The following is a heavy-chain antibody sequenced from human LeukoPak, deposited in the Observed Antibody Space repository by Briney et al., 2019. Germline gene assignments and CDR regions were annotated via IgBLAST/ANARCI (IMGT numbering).Heavy chain of an antibody. V-gene: IGHV3-11*01. J-gene: IGHJ4*02. D-gene: IGHD6-13*01. CDR1: GFTFSDHY. CDR2: ISHNGDTK. Sequence: GGSLRLSCAASGFTFSDHYMIWLRQAPGKGLESISYISHNGDTKYYADSVKGRLSISRDNAKSSLCLEMNSLRVEDTAVYYCARDRHGYFDYWGQGTLVTVSS. CDR3: ARDRHGYFDY.